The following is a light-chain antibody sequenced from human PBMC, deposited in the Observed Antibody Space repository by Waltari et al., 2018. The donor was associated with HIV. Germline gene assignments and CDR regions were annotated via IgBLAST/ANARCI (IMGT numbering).Light chain of an antibody. CDR2: EVS. V-gene: IGLV2-14*01. J-gene: IGLJ2*01. CDR3: TSYITSATPV. Sequence: QSALTQPASVSGSPGQSITISCDLNDYESVSWYQRHPGKAPKVFIYEVSNRPSGLSNRFSGSKSGNTATLTISGLQPEDEADYFCTSYITSATPVFGRGTKVTVL. CDR1: DLNDYES.